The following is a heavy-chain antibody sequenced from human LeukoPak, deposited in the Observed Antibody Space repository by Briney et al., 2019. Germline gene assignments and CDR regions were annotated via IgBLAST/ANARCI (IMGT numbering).Heavy chain of an antibody. V-gene: IGHV3-23*01. Sequence: GGSLRLSCATSGFPFETNAMSWVRQAPGKGLEWVATIGNTETFYADSVTGRFTISQDNSKNTVNLQMNRLRVEDTAIYHCAKDWIQFNRVFDCFDSWGQGTLVTVSS. CDR3: AKDWIQFNRVFDCFDS. D-gene: IGHD5-18*01. J-gene: IGHJ4*02. CDR1: GFPFETNA. CDR2: IGNTET.